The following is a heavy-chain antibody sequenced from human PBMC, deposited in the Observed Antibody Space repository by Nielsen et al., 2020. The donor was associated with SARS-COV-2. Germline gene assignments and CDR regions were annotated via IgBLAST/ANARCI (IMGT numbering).Heavy chain of an antibody. CDR1: GFTFDDYA. CDR2: ISWNSGSI. Sequence: GGSLRLSCAASGFTFDDYAMHWVRQAPGKGLEWVSGISWNSGSIGYADSVEGRFTISRDNAKNSLYLQMNSLRAEDTALYYCAKDGKLKLLLFSDYWFDPWGQGTLVTVSS. V-gene: IGHV3-9*01. CDR3: AKDGKLKLLLFSDYWFDP. D-gene: IGHD1-26*01. J-gene: IGHJ5*02.